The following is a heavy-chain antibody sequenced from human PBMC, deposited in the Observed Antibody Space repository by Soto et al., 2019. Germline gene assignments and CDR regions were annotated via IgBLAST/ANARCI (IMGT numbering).Heavy chain of an antibody. V-gene: IGHV4-34*01. D-gene: IGHD2-15*01. CDR3: ARAYCSGGSCHTFFDY. CDR1: GGSINIDHYH. CDR2: INHSGST. J-gene: IGHJ4*02. Sequence: SETLSLTCTVSGGSINIDHYHWSWIRQPPGKGLEWIGEINHSGSTNYNPSLKSRVTISVDTSKNQFSLKLSSVTAADTAVYYCARAYCSGGSCHTFFDYWGQGTLVTVSS.